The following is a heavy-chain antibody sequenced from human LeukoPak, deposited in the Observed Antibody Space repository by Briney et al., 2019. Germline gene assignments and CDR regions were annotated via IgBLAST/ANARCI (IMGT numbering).Heavy chain of an antibody. V-gene: IGHV4-39*01. CDR2: IYYSGST. J-gene: IGHJ5*02. CDR3: ARQGTSTWFDP. CDR1: GGSIRNSNYY. D-gene: IGHD1-7*01. Sequence: SETLSLTCTVSGGSIRNSNYYWGWIRQPPGQGLEWIGSIYYSGSTYYNPSLKSRVTISVDTSKNQFSLKLSSVTAADTALYYCARQGTSTWFDPWGQGTLVTVSS.